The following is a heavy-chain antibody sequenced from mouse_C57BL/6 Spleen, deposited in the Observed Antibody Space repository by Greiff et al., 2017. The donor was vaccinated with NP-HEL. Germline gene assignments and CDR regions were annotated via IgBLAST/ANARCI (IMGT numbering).Heavy chain of an antibody. Sequence: QVQLQQPGAELVKPGASVKLSCKASGYTFTSYWMQWVKQRPGQGLEWIGEIDPSDSYTNYNQKFKGKATLTVDTSSSTAYMQLSSLTSEDSAVYYCARCSSYYGSCWYFDVWGTGTTVTVSS. D-gene: IGHD1-1*01. CDR3: ARCSSYYGSCWYFDV. CDR2: IDPSDSYT. J-gene: IGHJ1*03. V-gene: IGHV1-50*01. CDR1: GYTFTSYW.